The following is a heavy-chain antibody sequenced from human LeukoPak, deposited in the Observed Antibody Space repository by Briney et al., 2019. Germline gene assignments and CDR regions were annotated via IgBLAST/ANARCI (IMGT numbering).Heavy chain of an antibody. Sequence: PSETLSLTCAVSGGSLRDHYWSWIRQVPGKGLEWIGEINDSGSTNYNPSLEGRVTLSVDPSKNQFSLKMRSVTAADTSVYYCARRYCSRGSCYRDFDYWGQGTLVTVSS. CDR2: INDSGST. CDR1: GGSLRDHY. D-gene: IGHD2-15*01. J-gene: IGHJ4*02. CDR3: ARRYCSRGSCYRDFDY. V-gene: IGHV4-34*01.